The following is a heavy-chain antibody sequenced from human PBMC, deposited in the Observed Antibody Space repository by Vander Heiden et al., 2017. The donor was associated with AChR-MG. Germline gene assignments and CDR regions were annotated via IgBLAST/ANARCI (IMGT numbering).Heavy chain of an antibody. J-gene: IGHJ4*02. CDR2: IYYSGST. CDR3: ARGAWLAYYFDY. V-gene: IGHV4-59*08. D-gene: IGHD6-19*01. CDR1: GGSISSYY. Sequence: QVQLQESGPGLVKPSATLSLTCTVSGGSISSYYWSWMRQPRGKGLEWIGYIYYSGSTNYNPSLKSRVTISVDTSKNQFSLKLSSVTAADTAVYYCARGAWLAYYFDYWGQGTLVTVSS.